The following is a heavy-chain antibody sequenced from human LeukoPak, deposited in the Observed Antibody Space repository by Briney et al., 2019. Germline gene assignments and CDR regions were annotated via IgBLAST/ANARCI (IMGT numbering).Heavy chain of an antibody. V-gene: IGHV1-18*01. CDR1: GYTFTSYG. CDR2: ISAYNGNT. CDR3: ARRFGPCWFDP. Sequence: ASVNVSCKASGYTFTSYGISGVRQAPGQGREWMGWISAYNGNTNYAQKLQGRVTMTTDTSTSTAYMELRSLRSDDTAVYYCARRFGPCWFDPWGQGTLVTVSS. J-gene: IGHJ5*02. D-gene: IGHD3-10*01.